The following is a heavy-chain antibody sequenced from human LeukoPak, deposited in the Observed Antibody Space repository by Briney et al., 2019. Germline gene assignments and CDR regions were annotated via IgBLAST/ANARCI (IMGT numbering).Heavy chain of an antibody. J-gene: IGHJ4*02. V-gene: IGHV1-18*01. Sequence: ASVKVSCKASGYTFTSYGISWVRQAPGQGLEWMGWINVYNGYTNYAQKLQGRVTMTTNTSTITAYMELRSLRSDDTAVYCCARVSGFSPDYWGQGTLVTVSS. D-gene: IGHD3-10*01. CDR3: ARVSGFSPDY. CDR2: INVYNGYT. CDR1: GYTFTSYG.